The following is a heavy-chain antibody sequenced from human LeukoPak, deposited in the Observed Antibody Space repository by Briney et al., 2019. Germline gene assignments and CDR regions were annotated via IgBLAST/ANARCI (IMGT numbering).Heavy chain of an antibody. CDR3: ARHGRDGVDYYYYVDV. J-gene: IGHJ6*03. D-gene: IGHD5-24*01. CDR1: GGSISSSSYY. V-gene: IGHV4-61*05. CDR2: THYSGNT. Sequence: PSETLSLTCTVSGGSISSSSYYWGWIRQPPGKGLEWTAYTHYSGNTNYNPSLKSRVTVSVDMSKNQFSLKLSSVTAADTAAYYCARHGRDGVDYYYYVDVWGKGTTVTVSS.